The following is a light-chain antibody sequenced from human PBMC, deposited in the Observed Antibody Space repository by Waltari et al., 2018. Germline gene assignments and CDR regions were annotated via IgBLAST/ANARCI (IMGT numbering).Light chain of an antibody. V-gene: IGLV1-40*01. CDR3: QSYDSSLSDSGV. Sequence: ILTPPPSVSGDPGQKVTISCPGSRSTIWAGYDVHRIQQLPGAAPKLIIYGNNNRPSGVPDRFSGSKSGTSASRDITGLQTEDEADYYCQSYDSSLSDSGVFGGGTKVTGL. CDR1: RSTIWAGYD. CDR2: GNN. J-gene: IGLJ3*02.